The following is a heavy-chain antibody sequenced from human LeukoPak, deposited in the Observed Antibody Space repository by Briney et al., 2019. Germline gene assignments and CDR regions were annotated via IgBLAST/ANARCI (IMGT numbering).Heavy chain of an antibody. D-gene: IGHD6-13*01. J-gene: IGHJ4*02. V-gene: IGHV3-11*01. Sequence: PGGSLRLSCAASGFTFSDYYMIWIRQAPGKGLEWVSYISSSGSTIYDADSVKGRFTISRDNAKNSLYLQMNSLRAEDTAVYYCARFPGSHYSSPLDYWSQGTLVTVSS. CDR3: ARFPGSHYSSPLDY. CDR2: ISSSGSTI. CDR1: GFTFSDYY.